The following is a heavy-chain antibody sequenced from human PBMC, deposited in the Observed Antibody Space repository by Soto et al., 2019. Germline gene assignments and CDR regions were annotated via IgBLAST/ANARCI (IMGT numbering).Heavy chain of an antibody. CDR1: GFTFSSYA. CDR2: ISGSGGST. J-gene: IGHJ6*02. CDR3: ARDKDYYYGMDV. Sequence: VGSLRLSCAASGFTFSSYAMSWFRQAPGKGLEWVSAISGSGGSTYYADSVKGRFTISRDNSKSTLYLQMNSLRAEDTAVYYCARDKDYYYGMDVWGQGTTVTVSS. V-gene: IGHV3-23*01.